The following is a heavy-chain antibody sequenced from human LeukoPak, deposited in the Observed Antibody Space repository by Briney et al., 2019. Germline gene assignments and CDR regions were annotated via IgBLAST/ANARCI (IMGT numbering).Heavy chain of an antibody. CDR1: GFTFSSYS. D-gene: IGHD3-10*01. CDR3: ARDLATYGSGNYYYYGMDV. CDR2: ISSSSYV. V-gene: IGHV3-21*01. Sequence: GGSLRLSCAASGFTFSSYSMTWVRQAPGKGLEWVSSISSSSYVYYADSVKGRFTISRDNSKNTLYLQMNSLRAEDTAVYYCARDLATYGSGNYYYYGMDVWGQGTTVTVSS. J-gene: IGHJ6*02.